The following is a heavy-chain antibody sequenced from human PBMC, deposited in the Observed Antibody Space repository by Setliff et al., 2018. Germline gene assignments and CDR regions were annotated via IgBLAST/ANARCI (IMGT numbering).Heavy chain of an antibody. J-gene: IGHJ4*02. CDR2: ISPFNGNT. D-gene: IGHD3-9*01. CDR1: GYTFTSYA. Sequence: ASVKVSCKASGYTFTSYAMHWVRQAPGQGPEWMGCISPFNGNTNYAQKFQDRVTMTTDTSTATVYMELKNLRSDDTAVYYCARSSGPRVVLAADFDYWGQGTLVTVSS. CDR3: ARSSGPRVVLAADFDY. V-gene: IGHV1-18*01.